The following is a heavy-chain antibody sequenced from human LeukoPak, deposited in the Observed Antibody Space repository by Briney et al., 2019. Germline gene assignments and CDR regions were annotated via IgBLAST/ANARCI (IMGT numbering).Heavy chain of an antibody. V-gene: IGHV4-61*01. J-gene: IGHJ4*02. CDR2: KYYSGST. CDR1: GVSINTCCYY. CDR3: ARGRSNGFDFDS. Sequence: PSETLSLTCDVSGVSINTCCYYWTWIRQPPGKGLEWIGYKYYSGSTRYNSSLRSRLTISLDTSKNQFSLRLTSVTAADTAVYYCARGRSNGFDFDSWGPGTLVIVSS. D-gene: IGHD3-22*01.